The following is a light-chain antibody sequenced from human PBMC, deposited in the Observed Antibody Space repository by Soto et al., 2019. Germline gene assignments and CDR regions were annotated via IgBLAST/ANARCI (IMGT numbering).Light chain of an antibody. V-gene: IGLV2-14*01. J-gene: IGLJ1*01. CDR1: SSDVGGYNY. CDR2: EVS. CDR3: SSYTSCSTLYV. Sequence: QSALTQPASVSGSPGQSITISCTGTSSDVGGYNYVSWYQQHPGKAPKLMIYEVSNRPSGVSNRFSGSKSGNTASLTISGLQAEDEADYYCSSYTSCSTLYVFGTGTKV.